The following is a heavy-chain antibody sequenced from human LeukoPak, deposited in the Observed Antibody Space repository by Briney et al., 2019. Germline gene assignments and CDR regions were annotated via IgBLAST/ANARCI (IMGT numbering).Heavy chain of an antibody. Sequence: PGGSLRLSCAASGFTFDGYAMHWVRHAPGKGLEWVSGISWNSGSIGYADSVKGRFTISRGNAKNSLYLQMNSLRAEDTAVYYCAREGLDDYSDAFDIWGQGTMVTVSS. CDR3: AREGLDDYSDAFDI. CDR1: GFTFDGYA. D-gene: IGHD4-11*01. CDR2: ISWNSGSI. V-gene: IGHV3-9*01. J-gene: IGHJ3*02.